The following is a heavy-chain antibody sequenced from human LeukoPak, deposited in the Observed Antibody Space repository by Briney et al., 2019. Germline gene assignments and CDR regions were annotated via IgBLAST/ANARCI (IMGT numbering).Heavy chain of an antibody. CDR2: FYSGGST. V-gene: IGHV4-4*07. D-gene: IGHD3/OR15-3a*01. J-gene: IGHJ3*02. CDR3: ARRWTGENAFDI. CDR1: GGSISSYY. Sequence: SETLSLTCTVSGGSISSYYWSWIRQPAGKGLEWIGRFYSGGSTDYNPSLKSRVTMSVDASKNQFSLKLSSVTAADTAVYYCARRWTGENAFDIWGQGTMVTVSS.